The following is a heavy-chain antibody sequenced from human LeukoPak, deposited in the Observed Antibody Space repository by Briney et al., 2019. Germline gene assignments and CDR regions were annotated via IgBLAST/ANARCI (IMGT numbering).Heavy chain of an antibody. CDR1: GFTFSSYG. J-gene: IGHJ2*01. Sequence: GGSLRLSCAASGFTFSSYGMHWFRQAPGKGLEWVAFIRYDGSNKYYADSVKGRFTISRDNSKNTLYLQVNSLRTEDTAMYYCARDHQNPGYFDLWGRGTLVTVSS. CDR2: IRYDGSNK. V-gene: IGHV3-30*02. CDR3: ARDHQNPGYFDL.